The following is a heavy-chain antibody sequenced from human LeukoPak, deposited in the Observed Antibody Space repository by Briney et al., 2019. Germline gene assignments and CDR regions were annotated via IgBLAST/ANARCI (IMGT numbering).Heavy chain of an antibody. V-gene: IGHV1-2*02. CDR1: GYTFTGYY. D-gene: IGHD3-22*01. CDR3: ARNFYFDSSGYYHY. Sequence: ASVKVSCKASGYTFTGYYMHWVRQPPGQGLEWMGWINPNSGGTNYAQKFQGRVTMTRDTSISTAYMELSRLRSDDTAVYYCARNFYFDSSGYYHYWGQGTLVTVSS. J-gene: IGHJ4*02. CDR2: INPNSGGT.